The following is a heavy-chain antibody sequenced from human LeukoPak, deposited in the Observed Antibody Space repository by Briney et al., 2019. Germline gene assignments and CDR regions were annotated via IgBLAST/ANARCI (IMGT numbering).Heavy chain of an antibody. CDR2: INHSGST. CDR1: GGSFSGYY. D-gene: IGHD6-13*01. V-gene: IGHV4-34*01. Sequence: SETPSLTCAVYGGSFSGYYWSWIRQPPGKGLEWIGEINHSGSTNYNPSLKSRVTISVDTSKNQFSLKLSSVTAADTAVYYCAIGWGIAAAGTGVFDYWGQGTLVTVSS. CDR3: AIGWGIAAAGTGVFDY. J-gene: IGHJ4*02.